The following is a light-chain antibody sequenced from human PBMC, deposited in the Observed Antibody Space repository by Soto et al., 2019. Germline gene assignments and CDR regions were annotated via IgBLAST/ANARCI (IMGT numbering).Light chain of an antibody. J-gene: IGKJ1*01. CDR1: QSASSN. V-gene: IGKV3-15*01. Sequence: EIVMTQSPATLSVSPGARATVSCRAGQSASSNLAWYQQKPGQDPRHLIYGASTRATGIPARFSGSGSGTEFTLTIISLQSEGFAVYYCQQYNNWLPVTFGQGTKVDIK. CDR3: QQYNNWLPVT. CDR2: GAS.